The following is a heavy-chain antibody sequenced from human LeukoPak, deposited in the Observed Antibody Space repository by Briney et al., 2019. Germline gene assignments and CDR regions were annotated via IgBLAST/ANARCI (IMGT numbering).Heavy chain of an antibody. CDR1: GFTFSSYA. CDR3: ARVDRASGSYFDY. J-gene: IGHJ4*02. V-gene: IGHV3-23*01. D-gene: IGHD3-10*01. CDR2: ISGSGGST. Sequence: PGGSLRLSCAASGFTFSSYAMSWVRQAPGKGLEWVSAISGSGGSTYYADSVKGRFTISRDNSKNTLYLQMNSLRAEDTAVYYCARVDRASGSYFDYWGQGTLVTVSS.